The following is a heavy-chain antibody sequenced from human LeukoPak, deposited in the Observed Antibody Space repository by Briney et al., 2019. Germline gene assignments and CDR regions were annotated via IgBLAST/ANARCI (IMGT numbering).Heavy chain of an antibody. D-gene: IGHD6-19*01. CDR1: GYSFTNYW. CDR2: INPFDFNV. CDR3: ATRKTYASGWLF. V-gene: IGHV5-51*01. Sequence: GESLKISCKGSGYSFTNYWIGWVRQMPGKGLEWMGIINPFDFNVRYSPSFQGRVTISADKSINTAYLQWSSLKASDTAMYYCATRKTYASGWLFWGQGTLVTVSS. J-gene: IGHJ4*02.